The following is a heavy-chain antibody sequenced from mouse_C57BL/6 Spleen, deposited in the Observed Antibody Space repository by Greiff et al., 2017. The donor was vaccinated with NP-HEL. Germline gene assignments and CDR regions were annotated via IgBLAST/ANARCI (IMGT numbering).Heavy chain of an antibody. CDR1: GYTFTSYW. CDR2: INPSNGGT. V-gene: IGHV1-53*01. CDR3: ARRGVYYYGSSLNFDV. D-gene: IGHD1-1*01. J-gene: IGHJ1*03. Sequence: VQLQQPGTELVKPGASVKLSCKASGYTFTSYWMHWVKQRPGQGLEWIGNINPSNGGTNYNEKFKSKATLTVDKSSSTAYMQLSSLTSEDSAVYYCARRGVYYYGSSLNFDVWGTGTTVTVSS.